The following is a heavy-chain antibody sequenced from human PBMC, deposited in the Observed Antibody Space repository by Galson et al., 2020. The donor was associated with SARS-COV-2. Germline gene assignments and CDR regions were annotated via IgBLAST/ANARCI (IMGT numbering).Heavy chain of an antibody. D-gene: IGHD3-22*01. CDR3: ARGEERDSTGYSYYGKYYYFGMDV. Sequence: SETLSLTCTVSGASISSYYWSWIRQPPGKGLEWIGFIYYTVGTNYNPSLKSRVTISLDASKNQFSLKLSSVTAADTAVYYCARGEERDSTGYSYYGKYYYFGMDVWGQGTTVIVS. J-gene: IGHJ6*02. CDR2: IYYTVGT. V-gene: IGHV4-59*01. CDR1: GASISSYY.